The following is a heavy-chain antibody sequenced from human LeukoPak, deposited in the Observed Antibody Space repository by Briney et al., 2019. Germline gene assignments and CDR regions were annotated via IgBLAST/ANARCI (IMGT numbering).Heavy chain of an antibody. CDR3: AKSHSVEQRGYFDY. CDR1: GFTFTNYA. CDR2: ISGNGIST. Sequence: GGSLRLSCAASGFTFTNYAMSWVRQAPGKGLEWVSGISGNGISTYYADSVKGRFTISRDNSKNTVYLQMNSLRAEDMAVYYCAKSHSVEQRGYFDYWGQGTLVPVSS. D-gene: IGHD1/OR15-1a*01. V-gene: IGHV3-23*01. J-gene: IGHJ4*02.